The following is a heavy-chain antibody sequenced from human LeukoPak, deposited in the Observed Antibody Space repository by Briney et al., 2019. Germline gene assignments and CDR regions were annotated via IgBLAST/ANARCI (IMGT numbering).Heavy chain of an antibody. Sequence: EASVKVSCKASGYTFTGYCMHWVRQAPGQGLEWMGWINPNSGGTNYAQKFQGRVTMTRDTSISTAYMELSRLRSDDTAVYYCARDYYGSGSYSFDYWGQGTLVTVSS. CDR1: GYTFTGYC. CDR2: INPNSGGT. V-gene: IGHV1-2*02. D-gene: IGHD3-10*01. CDR3: ARDYYGSGSYSFDY. J-gene: IGHJ4*02.